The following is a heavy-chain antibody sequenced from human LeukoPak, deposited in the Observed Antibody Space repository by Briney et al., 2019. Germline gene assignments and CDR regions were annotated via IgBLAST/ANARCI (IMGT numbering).Heavy chain of an antibody. J-gene: IGHJ4*02. V-gene: IGHV3-30-3*01. D-gene: IGHD5-18*01. CDR1: GFIFNKAW. CDR3: ARVAEIQLWLRSAFDY. CDR2: ISYDGSNK. Sequence: GGSLRLSCAASGFIFNKAWMSWVRQAPGKGLEWVAVISYDGSNKYHADSVKGRFTISRDNSKDTLYLQMNSLTSEDTAVYYCARVAEIQLWLRSAFDYWGQGTLVTVSS.